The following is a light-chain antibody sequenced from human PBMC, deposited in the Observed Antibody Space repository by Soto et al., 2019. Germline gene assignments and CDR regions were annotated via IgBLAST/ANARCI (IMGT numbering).Light chain of an antibody. Sequence: EIVLTQSPGTLSLSPGERATLSCRASQSVSSTYLAWYQQKPGQAPRLLIYGASSRDSGIPDRFSGSGSGTDFTLTISRLDPEDFAVYYCQQYGRSSLTFGPGTKVDIK. CDR2: GAS. J-gene: IGKJ3*01. CDR3: QQYGRSSLT. V-gene: IGKV3-20*01. CDR1: QSVSSTY.